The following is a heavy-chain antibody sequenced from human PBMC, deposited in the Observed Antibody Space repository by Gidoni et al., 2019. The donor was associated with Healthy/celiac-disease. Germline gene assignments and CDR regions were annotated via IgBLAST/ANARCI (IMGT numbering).Heavy chain of an antibody. Sequence: PGKGLEWVAVISYDGSNKDYADSVKGRFTISRENSKNTLYLQMNSLRAEDTAVYYCAKDPAGYYDSSGESTLDWGQGTLVTVSS. V-gene: IGHV3-30*18. J-gene: IGHJ4*02. CDR3: AKDPAGYYDSSGESTLD. D-gene: IGHD3-22*01. CDR2: ISYDGSNK.